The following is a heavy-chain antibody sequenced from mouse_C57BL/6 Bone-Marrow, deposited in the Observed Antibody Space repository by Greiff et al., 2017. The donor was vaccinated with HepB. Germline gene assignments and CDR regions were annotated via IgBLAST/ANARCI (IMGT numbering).Heavy chain of an antibody. CDR2: IYPRDGST. Sequence: VQVQQSGPELVKPGASVKLSCKASGYTFTSYDINWVKQRPGQGLEWIGWIYPRDGSTKYNEKFKGKATLTVDTSSSTAYMELHSLTSEDSAVYFCAREDYYGSSYWYFDVWGTGTTVTVSS. V-gene: IGHV1-85*01. D-gene: IGHD1-1*01. CDR3: AREDYYGSSYWYFDV. CDR1: GYTFTSYD. J-gene: IGHJ1*03.